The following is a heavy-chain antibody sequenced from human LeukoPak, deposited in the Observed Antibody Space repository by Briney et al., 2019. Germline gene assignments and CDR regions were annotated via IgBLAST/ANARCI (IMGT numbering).Heavy chain of an antibody. J-gene: IGHJ5*02. Sequence: PGGSLRLSCAASGFTFSSYSMNWVRQAPGKGLEWVSSISSSSSYIYYADSVKGRFTISRDNAKNSLYLQMNSLRAEDTAVYYCAREVGGYYDSSGYPNWFDPWGQGTLVIVSS. V-gene: IGHV3-21*01. CDR2: ISSSSSYI. CDR1: GFTFSSYS. D-gene: IGHD3-22*01. CDR3: AREVGGYYDSSGYPNWFDP.